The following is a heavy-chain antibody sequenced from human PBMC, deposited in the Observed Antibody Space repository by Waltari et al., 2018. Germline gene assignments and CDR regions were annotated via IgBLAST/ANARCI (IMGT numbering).Heavy chain of an antibody. J-gene: IGHJ3*02. V-gene: IGHV3-30*02. CDR1: GFTFSSYG. CDR2: IRYDGSNK. CDR3: AKDGARHAFDI. D-gene: IGHD6-6*01. Sequence: QVQLVESGGGVVQPGGSLRLSCAASGFTFSSYGMHWVRQAPGKGLEWVAVIRYDGSNKYYADSVKGRFTISRDNSKNTLYLQMNSLRAEDTAVYYCAKDGARHAFDIWGQGTMVTVSS.